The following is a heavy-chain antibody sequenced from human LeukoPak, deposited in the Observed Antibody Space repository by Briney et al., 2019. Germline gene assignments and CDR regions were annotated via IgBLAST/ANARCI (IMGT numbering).Heavy chain of an antibody. CDR1: GFTFSSYG. CDR3: ASAYSGYDYPHFYFDY. V-gene: IGHV3-33*01. CDR2: IWYDGSNK. J-gene: IGHJ4*02. D-gene: IGHD5-12*01. Sequence: GGSLRLSCVASGFTFSSYGMHWVRQAPGKGLEWVAVIWYDGSNKYYADSVKGRFTISRDNSKNTLYLQMNSLRAEDTAVYYCASAYSGYDYPHFYFDYWGQGTLVTVSS.